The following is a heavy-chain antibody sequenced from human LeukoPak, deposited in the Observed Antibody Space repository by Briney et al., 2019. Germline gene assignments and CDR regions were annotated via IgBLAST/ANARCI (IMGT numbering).Heavy chain of an antibody. CDR1: GYTFTSYD. D-gene: IGHD3-22*01. CDR2: MNPNSGNT. J-gene: IGHJ4*02. V-gene: IGHV1-8*01. Sequence: ASVKVSCKASGYTFTSYDINWVRQATGQGLEWMGWMNPNSGNTGYAQKFQGRVTMTRNTSISTAYMELSSLRSEDTAVYYCARGPSVYYYDSSGYWFDYWGQGTLVTVSP. CDR3: ARGPSVYYYDSSGYWFDY.